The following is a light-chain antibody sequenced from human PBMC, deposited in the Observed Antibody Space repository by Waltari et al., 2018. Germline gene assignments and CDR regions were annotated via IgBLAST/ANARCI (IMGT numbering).Light chain of an antibody. J-gene: IGKJ2*01. CDR2: RAS. CDR3: QQYDSLPYS. V-gene: IGKV1-5*03. CDR1: QSISTW. Sequence: DIQMTQSPSILSASVGDRVTITCRASQSISTWLAWYQQKPGKAPTLIIYRASSPQTGVPSRFSGSGSETEFTLSISSLQPDDFATYYCQQYDSLPYSFGPGTNLEIK.